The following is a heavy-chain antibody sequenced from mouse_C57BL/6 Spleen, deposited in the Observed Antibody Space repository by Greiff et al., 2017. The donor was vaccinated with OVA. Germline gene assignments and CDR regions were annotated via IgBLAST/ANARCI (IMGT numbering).Heavy chain of an antibody. D-gene: IGHD1-1*01. Sequence: QVQLQQSGPELVKPGASVKLSCKASGYTFTSYDINWVKQRPGQGLEWIGWIYPRDGSTKYNEKFKGKATLTVDTSSSTAYMELHSLTSEDSAVYFYAREYYYGSTTWFAYWGQGTLVTVSA. CDR2: IYPRDGST. CDR1: GYTFTSYD. V-gene: IGHV1-85*01. CDR3: AREYYYGSTTWFAY. J-gene: IGHJ3*01.